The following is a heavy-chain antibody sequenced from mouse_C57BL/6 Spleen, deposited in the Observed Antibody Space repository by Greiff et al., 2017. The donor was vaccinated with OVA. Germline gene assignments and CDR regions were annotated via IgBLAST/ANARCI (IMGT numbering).Heavy chain of an antibody. D-gene: IGHD2-12*01. CDR3: TRDDPYYAMDY. CDR2: ISSGGDYI. V-gene: IGHV5-9-1*02. J-gene: IGHJ4*01. CDR1: GFTFSSYA. Sequence: EVQLVESGGGLVKPGGSLKLSCAASGFTFSSYAMSWVRQTPEKRLEWVAYISSGGDYIYYADTVKGRFTISRDNARNTLYLQMSSLKSEDTAMYYCTRDDPYYAMDYWGQGTSVTVSS.